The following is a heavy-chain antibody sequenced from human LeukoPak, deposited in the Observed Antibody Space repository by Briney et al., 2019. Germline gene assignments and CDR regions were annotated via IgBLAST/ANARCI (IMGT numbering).Heavy chain of an antibody. CDR2: IYYSGRT. Sequence: QTSETLSLTCTVSYGSISDISYYWGWIRQPPGKGLEWIGSIYYSGRTYYNSSLKSRVTISVDTSKNQFSLKVTSVTAADTAVYYCASAYYDILGGHFDYWGQGTLVTVSS. D-gene: IGHD3-9*01. V-gene: IGHV4-39*07. CDR3: ASAYYDILGGHFDY. J-gene: IGHJ4*02. CDR1: YGSISDISYY.